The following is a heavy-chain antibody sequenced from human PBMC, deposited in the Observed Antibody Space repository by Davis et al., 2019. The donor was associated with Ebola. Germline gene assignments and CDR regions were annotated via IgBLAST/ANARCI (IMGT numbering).Heavy chain of an antibody. Sequence: GESLKISCTASGFTFGDYAMSWVRQAPGKGLEWVGFIRSKAYGGTTEYAASVKGRFTISRDDSKSIAYLQMNSLKTEDTAVYYCTRHDYFDAFDIWGQGTMVTVSS. CDR1: GFTFGDYA. D-gene: IGHD2/OR15-2a*01. V-gene: IGHV3-49*04. J-gene: IGHJ3*02. CDR3: TRHDYFDAFDI. CDR2: IRSKAYGGTT.